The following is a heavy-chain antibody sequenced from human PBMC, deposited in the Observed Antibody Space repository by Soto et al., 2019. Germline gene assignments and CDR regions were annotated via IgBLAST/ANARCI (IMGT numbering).Heavy chain of an antibody. V-gene: IGHV3-7*04. D-gene: IGHD6-13*01. J-gene: IGHJ4*02. CDR2: IKQDGSET. CDR3: ARAAAAGY. Sequence: VQLVESGGDLVQPGGSLRLSCAASGFTFSNFWMTWVRQAPGKGLEGVANIKQDGSETFYVDSVKGGFTISRDNAKITLYLQMNSLRAEDAAVYYCARAAAAGYWGQGALVMVSS. CDR1: GFTFSNFW.